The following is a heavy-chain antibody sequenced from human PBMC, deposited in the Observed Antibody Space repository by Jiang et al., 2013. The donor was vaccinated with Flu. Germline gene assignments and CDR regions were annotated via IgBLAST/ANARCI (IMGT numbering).Heavy chain of an antibody. CDR1: GGTFSSYA. D-gene: IGHD4-17*01. J-gene: IGHJ4*02. CDR2: IIPIFGTA. CDR3: ASRTTVTDY. Sequence: SGAEVKVSCKASGGTFSSYAISWVRQALDKGLSGWRIIPIFGTANYAQKFQGRVTITADESTSTAYMELSSLRSEDTAVYYCASRTTVTDYWGQGTLVTVSS. V-gene: IGHV1-69*15.